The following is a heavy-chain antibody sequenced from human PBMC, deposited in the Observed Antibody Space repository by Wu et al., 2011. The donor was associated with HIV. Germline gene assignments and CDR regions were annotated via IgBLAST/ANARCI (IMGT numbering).Heavy chain of an antibody. CDR1: GYTFSSYD. CDR2: ISAYNGDT. V-gene: IGHV1-18*01. J-gene: IGHJ6*03. Sequence: QVQLVQSGAEVKKPGASVKVSCKASGYTFSSYDINWVRQAPGQGLEWMGWISAYNGDTNYAQKLQDRVTMTTDTSTSTAYMELRSLRSDDTAVYYCARDGSSAQLDLYYNHMDVWGKGTTVTASS. D-gene: IGHD6-6*01. CDR3: ARDGSSAQLDLYYNHMDV.